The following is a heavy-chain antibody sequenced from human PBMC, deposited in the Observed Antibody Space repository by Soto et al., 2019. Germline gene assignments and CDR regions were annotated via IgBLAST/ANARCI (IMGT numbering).Heavy chain of an antibody. CDR1: GGTFSSYA. CDR2: IIPIFGTA. J-gene: IGHJ5*02. D-gene: IGHD6-13*01. Sequence: QVQLVQSGAEVKKPGSSVKVSCKASGGTFSSYAISWVRQAPGQGLEWMGGIIPIFGTANYAKTFQGRVTITADESTSTAYMELSSLRSEDTAVYYCARLGTPYYSSSWGNWFDPWGQGTLVTVSS. CDR3: ARLGTPYYSSSWGNWFDP. V-gene: IGHV1-69*01.